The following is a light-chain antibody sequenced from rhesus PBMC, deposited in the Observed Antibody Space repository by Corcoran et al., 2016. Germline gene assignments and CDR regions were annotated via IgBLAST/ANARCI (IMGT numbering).Light chain of an antibody. CDR1: QGISSW. CDR2: KAS. Sequence: SPSSLPASVGDTVTITCRASQGISSWLAWYQQKPGKAPKLLIYKASSLQSGVPSRFSGSGSGTDFTLTISNLQSEDFATYYCQQYNSRPFTFSPGTKLDIK. J-gene: IGKJ3*01. CDR3: QQYNSRPFT. V-gene: IGKV1-22*01.